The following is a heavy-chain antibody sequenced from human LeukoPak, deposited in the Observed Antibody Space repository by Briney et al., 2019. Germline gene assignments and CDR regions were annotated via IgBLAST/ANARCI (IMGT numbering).Heavy chain of an antibody. J-gene: IGHJ6*03. V-gene: IGHV3-30*15. D-gene: IGHD2-21*01. Sequence: GRSLRLSCAASGFTFSSFAMHWVRQAPGKGLEWLAVISDNGRNKSNADSVEGRFTISRDNSKNILYMEMSSLRGDDTAVYYCARAQGGASWNPYYYYLDVWGKGTTVTVSS. CDR1: GFTFSSFA. CDR2: ISDNGRNK. CDR3: ARAQGGASWNPYYYYLDV.